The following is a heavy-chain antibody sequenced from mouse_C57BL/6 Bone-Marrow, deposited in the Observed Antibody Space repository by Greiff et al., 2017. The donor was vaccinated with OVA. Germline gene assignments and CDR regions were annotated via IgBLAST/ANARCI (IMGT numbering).Heavy chain of an antibody. J-gene: IGHJ3*01. V-gene: IGHV8-8*01. Sequence: QVTLKVSGPGLLQPSQTLSLTCSFSGFSLSTYGMGVGWIRQPSGKGLEWLVHIWWDDDKYYNQVQKSRPTISKDTAKNQVYLKITNVDTADTATYYCARITTVGFAYWGQGTLVTVSA. CDR3: ARITTVGFAY. D-gene: IGHD1-1*01. CDR1: GFSLSTYGMG. CDR2: IWWDDDK.